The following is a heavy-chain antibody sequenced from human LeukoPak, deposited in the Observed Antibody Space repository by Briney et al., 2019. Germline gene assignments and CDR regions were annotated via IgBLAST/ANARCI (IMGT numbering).Heavy chain of an antibody. D-gene: IGHD6-19*01. J-gene: IGHJ4*02. CDR2: VYYSGST. Sequence: SETLSLTCTVSGGSISSYYWSWIRQPPGKGLEWIGYVYYSGSTNYNPSHKSRVTISVDTSKNQFSLKLSSVTAADTAVYYCARGTGTAVYWGQGTLVTVSS. V-gene: IGHV4-59*01. CDR3: ARGTGTAVY. CDR1: GGSISSYY.